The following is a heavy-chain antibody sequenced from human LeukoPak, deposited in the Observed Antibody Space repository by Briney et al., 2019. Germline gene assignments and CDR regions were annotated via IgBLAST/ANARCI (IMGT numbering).Heavy chain of an antibody. Sequence: PGGSLRLSCAASGCTFSSYSMKWVRQAPGKGLEWVSSISSSSSYIYYADSVKGRFTISRDNAKNSLYLQMNSLRAEDTAVYYCARGRPLRYYYDSSGYLGDYWGQGTLVTVSS. D-gene: IGHD3-22*01. CDR3: ARGRPLRYYYDSSGYLGDY. CDR1: GCTFSSYS. J-gene: IGHJ4*02. CDR2: ISSSSSYI. V-gene: IGHV3-21*01.